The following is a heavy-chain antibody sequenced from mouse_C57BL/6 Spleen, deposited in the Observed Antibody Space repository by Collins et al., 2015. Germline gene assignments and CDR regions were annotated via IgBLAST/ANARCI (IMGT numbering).Heavy chain of an antibody. CDR2: INPHNGGT. V-gene: IGHV1-18*01. CDR1: GYTFTDYN. CDR3: ARAGYYDYDGGAWFAY. Sequence: EVQLQQSGPELVKPGTSVKIPCKASGYTFTDYNMGWVKQSHGKSLEWLGDINPHNGGTIYSQKFKGKATLTVDKSSSTAYLELRSLTSEDTAVYYCARAGYYDYDGGAWFAYWGQGTLVTVSA. J-gene: IGHJ3*01. D-gene: IGHD2-4*01.